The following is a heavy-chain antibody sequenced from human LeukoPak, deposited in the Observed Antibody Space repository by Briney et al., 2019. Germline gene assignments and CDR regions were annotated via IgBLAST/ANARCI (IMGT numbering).Heavy chain of an antibody. CDR3: AKGVRSGTYYNCFDP. D-gene: IGHD1-26*01. J-gene: IGHJ5*02. V-gene: IGHV3-43*02. Sequence: GGSLRLSCVASGFTFDDYAMHWVRQAPGKGLEWISLISGDGDNTYYADSVKGRFTISRDNSKNSLYLQMSSLRAEDTALYYCAKGVRSGTYYNCFDPWGQGTLVTVSS. CDR2: ISGDGDNT. CDR1: GFTFDDYA.